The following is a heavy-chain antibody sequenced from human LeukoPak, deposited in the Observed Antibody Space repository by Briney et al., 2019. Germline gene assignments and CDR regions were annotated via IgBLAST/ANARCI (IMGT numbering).Heavy chain of an antibody. V-gene: IGHV4-61*01. CDR2: IYYSGST. Sequence: PSETLSLTCTVSGGSVSSDNYYWSWIRQPPGRGLEWIGYIYYSGSTNYNPSLKSRVTISVDTSKNQFSLKLSSVTAADTAVYYCARVHYYDSSGYYYVPLYYYYYGMDVWGQGTTVTVSS. CDR3: ARVHYYDSSGYYYVPLYYYYYGMDV. D-gene: IGHD3-22*01. J-gene: IGHJ6*02. CDR1: GGSVSSDNYY.